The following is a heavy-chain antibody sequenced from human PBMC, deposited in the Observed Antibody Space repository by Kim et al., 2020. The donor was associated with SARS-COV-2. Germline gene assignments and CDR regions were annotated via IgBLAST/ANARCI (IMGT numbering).Heavy chain of an antibody. Sequence: GGSLRLSCAASGFTFSNAWMSWVRQAPGKGLEWVGRIKSKTDGGTTDYAAPVKGRFTISRDDSKNTLYLQMNSLKTEDTAVYYCTTDPDYYDSSGYFVFRSGGHEDYWGQGTLVTVSS. J-gene: IGHJ4*02. CDR3: TTDPDYYDSSGYFVFRSGGHEDY. D-gene: IGHD3-22*01. CDR2: IKSKTDGGTT. CDR1: GFTFSNAW. V-gene: IGHV3-15*01.